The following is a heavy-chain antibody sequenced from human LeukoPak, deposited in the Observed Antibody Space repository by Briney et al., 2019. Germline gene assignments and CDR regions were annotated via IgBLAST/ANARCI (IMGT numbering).Heavy chain of an antibody. V-gene: IGHV3-23*01. D-gene: IGHD1-26*01. CDR3: AKKGLVGATDLRAFDY. J-gene: IGHJ4*02. Sequence: GGSLRLSCAPSGFTFSSYAMSWVRQAPGKGLEWVSGISSGGSGIYYADSVKGRFTISRDNSKNTLNLQMNSLRVEDTAINYCAKKGLVGATDLRAFDYWGQGTLVTVSS. CDR2: ISSGGSGI. CDR1: GFTFSSYA.